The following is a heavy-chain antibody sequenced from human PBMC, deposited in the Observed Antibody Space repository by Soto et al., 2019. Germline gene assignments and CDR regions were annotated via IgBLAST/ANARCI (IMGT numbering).Heavy chain of an antibody. V-gene: IGHV4-34*01. CDR2: INHSGST. J-gene: IGHJ6*02. Sequence: SETLSLTCAVYGGSFSGYYWSWIRQPPGKGLEWIGEINHSGSTNYNPSLKSRVTISVDTSKNQFSLKLSSVTAADTAVYYCDRGGRYYYYYGMDVWGQGPTGTVSS. CDR1: GGSFSGYY. CDR3: DRGGRYYYYYGMDV.